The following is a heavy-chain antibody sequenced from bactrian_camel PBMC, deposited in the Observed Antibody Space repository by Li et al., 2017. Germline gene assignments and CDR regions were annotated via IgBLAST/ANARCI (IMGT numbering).Heavy chain of an antibody. Sequence: VQLVESGGGSVQAGGSLKLSCVVSRFPYSSYCMGWYRQAPGKQREKVASTDSDGDTVYADSVKGRFTISLDRAKITLHLQMNNLQPGDTATYYCAAEGGSQQYSSGGHCCANPSYWGQGTQVTVS. CDR1: RFPYSSYC. D-gene: IGHD2*01. CDR2: TDSDGDT. CDR3: AAEGGSQQYSSGGHCCANPSY. J-gene: IGHJ4*01. V-gene: IGHV3S53*01.